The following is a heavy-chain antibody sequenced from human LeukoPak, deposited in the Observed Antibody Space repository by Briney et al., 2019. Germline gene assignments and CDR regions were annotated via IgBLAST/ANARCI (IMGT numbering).Heavy chain of an antibody. CDR1: GGSISSSSYY. CDR3: ARTFDILTGYSIDY. J-gene: IGHJ4*02. CDR2: IYYSGST. D-gene: IGHD3-9*01. V-gene: IGHV4-39*01. Sequence: PSETLSLTCTVSGGSISSSSYYWGWIRQPPGKGLEWIGSIYYSGSTYYNPSLESRATISVDTSKNQFSLKLSSVTAADTAVYYCARTFDILTGYSIDYWGQGTLVTVSS.